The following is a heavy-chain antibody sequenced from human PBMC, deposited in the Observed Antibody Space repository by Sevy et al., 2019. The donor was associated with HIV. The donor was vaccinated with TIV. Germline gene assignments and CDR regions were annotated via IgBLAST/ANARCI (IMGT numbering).Heavy chain of an antibody. J-gene: IGHJ5*02. CDR2: ISGSGGST. V-gene: IGHV3-23*01. CDR3: AKDQRPIVGASWFDP. Sequence: GGSLRLSCAASGFTFSSYAMSWVRQAPGKGLEWVSGISGSGGSTYYADSVKGRFTISRDNSKNTLYLQMNSLRGEDTAVYYCAKDQRPIVGASWFDPWGQGTLVTVSS. D-gene: IGHD1-26*01. CDR1: GFTFSSYA.